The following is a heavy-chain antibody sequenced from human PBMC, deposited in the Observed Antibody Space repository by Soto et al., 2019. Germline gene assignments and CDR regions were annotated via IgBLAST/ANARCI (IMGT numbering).Heavy chain of an antibody. V-gene: IGHV3-33*01. D-gene: IGHD6-13*01. CDR3: ARQFGSSWSYYYYYYGMDV. J-gene: IGHJ6*02. Sequence: GGSLRLSCAASGFTFSSYGMHWVRQAPGKGLEWVAVIWYDGSNKYYADSVKGRFTISRDNSKNTLYLQMNSLRAEDTAVYYCARQFGSSWSYYYYYYGMDVRGQGTTVTVSS. CDR2: IWYDGSNK. CDR1: GFTFSSYG.